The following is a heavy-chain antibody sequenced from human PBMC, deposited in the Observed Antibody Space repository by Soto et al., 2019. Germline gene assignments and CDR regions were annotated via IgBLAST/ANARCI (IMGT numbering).Heavy chain of an antibody. CDR1: GYTFTGYF. CDR2: INPNSGAT. CDR3: ARGGDTILAPLP. V-gene: IGHV1-2*02. J-gene: IGHJ5*02. Sequence: ASVKVSCKASGYTFTGYFIHWVRQAPGQGLEWMGWINPNSGATKYAQKFQGRVTLTRDTSINTAYMEMNILRSDDTAVYYCARGGDTILAPLPWGQGTLVTVSS. D-gene: IGHD3-10*01.